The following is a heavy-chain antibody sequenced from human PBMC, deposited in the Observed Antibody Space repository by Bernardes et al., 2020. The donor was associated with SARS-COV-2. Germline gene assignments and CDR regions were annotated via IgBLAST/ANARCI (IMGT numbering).Heavy chain of an antibody. D-gene: IGHD2-8*01. CDR2: IYWDDDK. J-gene: IGHJ2*01. V-gene: IGHV2-5*02. CDR3: AHSYCTNGVCYASWYFDL. Sequence: SGPTLVNPTQTLTLTCTFSGFSLSTSGVGVGWIRQPPGKALEWLALIYWDDDKRYSPSLKSRLTITKDTSKNQVVLTMTNMDPVDTATYYCAHSYCTNGVCYASWYFDLWGRGTLVTVSS. CDR1: GFSLSTSGVG.